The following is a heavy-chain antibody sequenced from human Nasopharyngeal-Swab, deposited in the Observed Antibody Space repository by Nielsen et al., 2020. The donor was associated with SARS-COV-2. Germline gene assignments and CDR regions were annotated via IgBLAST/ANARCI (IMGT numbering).Heavy chain of an antibody. J-gene: IGHJ6*02. V-gene: IGHV3-30*04. Sequence: VRQAPGKGLEWVAVISYDGSNKYYADSVKGRFTISRDNSKNTLYLQMNSLRAEDTAVNYCARGNGRVYYYYGMDVWGQGTTVTVSS. CDR2: ISYDGSNK. CDR3: ARGNGRVYYYYGMDV.